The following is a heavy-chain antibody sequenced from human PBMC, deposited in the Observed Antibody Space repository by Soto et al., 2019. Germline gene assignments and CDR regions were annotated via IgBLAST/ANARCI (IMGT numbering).Heavy chain of an antibody. Sequence: GGSLRLSCAASGFTFSNAWMSWVRQAPGKGLEWVGRIKSKTDGGTTDYAAPVKGRFSTSRDDSKNTLYLQMNSLETEDSAVYYCTTDDPINKNWGQGTLVTVSS. CDR3: TTDDPINKN. J-gene: IGHJ4*02. CDR2: IKSKTDGGTT. V-gene: IGHV3-15*01. CDR1: GFTFSNAW.